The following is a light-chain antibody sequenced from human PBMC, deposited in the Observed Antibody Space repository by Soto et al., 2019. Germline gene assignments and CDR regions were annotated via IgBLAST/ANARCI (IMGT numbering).Light chain of an antibody. CDR1: SSDVGSYNL. J-gene: IGLJ1*01. CDR3: YSYAGENLYV. V-gene: IGLV2-23*01. Sequence: QSVLTQPASVSASPGQSITIPCTGTSSDVGSYNLVSWFQQHPGKVPKLLIYEGTKRPSGLSDRFPGSKSGNTASLTISGLQAEDEADYYCYSYAGENLYVFGTGTKVTVL. CDR2: EGT.